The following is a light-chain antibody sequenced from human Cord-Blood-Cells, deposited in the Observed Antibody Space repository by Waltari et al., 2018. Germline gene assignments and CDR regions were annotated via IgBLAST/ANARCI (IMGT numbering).Light chain of an antibody. CDR3: QAWDSSTAV. CDR1: KLGDKY. Sequence: SYELTQLPSVSVSLGQTASITCSGDKLGDKYACWYQQKPGKSPVLVIYQDSKRPAGIPERFSGSNAGNTATLTISGTQAIDEADYYCQAWDSSTAVFGTGTKVTVL. J-gene: IGLJ1*01. V-gene: IGLV3-1*01. CDR2: QDS.